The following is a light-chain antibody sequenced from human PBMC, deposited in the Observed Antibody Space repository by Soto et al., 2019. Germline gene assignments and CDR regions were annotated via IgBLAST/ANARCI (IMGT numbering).Light chain of an antibody. CDR2: KAS. Sequence: DIQMTQPPSTLSGSVGDRVTITCWASQTISSWLAWYQQKPGKAPKLLIYKASTLKSGVPSRFSGSGSGTEFTLTISSLQPDDFATYYCQHYNSYSEAFGQGTKVDIK. V-gene: IGKV1-5*03. CDR1: QTISSW. J-gene: IGKJ1*01. CDR3: QHYNSYSEA.